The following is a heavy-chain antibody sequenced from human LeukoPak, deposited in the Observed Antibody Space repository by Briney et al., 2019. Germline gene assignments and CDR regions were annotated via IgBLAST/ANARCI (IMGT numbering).Heavy chain of an antibody. V-gene: IGHV3-33*01. CDR1: GIQFNA. CDR3: ARARFGSGSCLDY. J-gene: IGHJ4*02. Sequence: PGTSLTLSCAASGIQFNAIHWVGQAPAKGLAWVGVTCYEGRNKEFAYSVKGRFTISKDNSKNMVYLHMNSLRDDDTAVYYCARARFGSGSCLDYWGQGTLVTVSS. D-gene: IGHD3-10*01. CDR2: TCYEGRNK.